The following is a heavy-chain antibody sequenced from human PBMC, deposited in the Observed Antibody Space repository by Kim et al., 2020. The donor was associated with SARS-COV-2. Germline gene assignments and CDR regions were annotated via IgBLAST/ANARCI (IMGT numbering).Heavy chain of an antibody. CDR3: AKEATRGGWTHYFDY. D-gene: IGHD6-19*01. CDR2: ISSSGSTI. CDR1: GFTFRSYE. Sequence: GGSLRLSCAASGFTFRSYEMNWVRQAPGKGLDWVSYISSSGSTIYYADSVKGRFTISRDNAKNSLYLQMNSLRAEDTAVYYCAKEATRGGWTHYFDYWGQGTLVTVSS. V-gene: IGHV3-48*03. J-gene: IGHJ4*02.